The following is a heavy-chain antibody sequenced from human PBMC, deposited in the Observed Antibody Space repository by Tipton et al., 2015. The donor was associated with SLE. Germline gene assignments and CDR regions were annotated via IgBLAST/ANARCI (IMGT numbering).Heavy chain of an antibody. CDR3: AKVVYSSVPFGAFDI. D-gene: IGHD6-19*01. CDR1: GFTFDDYA. Sequence: SLRLSCAASGFTFDDYAMHWVRQAPGKGLEWVSGISWNSGSIGYADSVKGRFTISRDNAKNSLYLQMNSLRAEDTALYYCAKVVYSSVPFGAFDIWGQGTMVTVSS. J-gene: IGHJ3*02. CDR2: ISWNSGSI. V-gene: IGHV3-9*01.